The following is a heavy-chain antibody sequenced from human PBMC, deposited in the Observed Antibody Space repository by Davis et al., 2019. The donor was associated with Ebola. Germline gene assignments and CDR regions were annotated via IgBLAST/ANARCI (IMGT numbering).Heavy chain of an antibody. CDR3: AKGLGYCSGGSCFLYYYYGMDV. CDR2: ISGSGGST. V-gene: IGHV3-23*01. D-gene: IGHD2-15*01. J-gene: IGHJ6*02. CDR1: GFTFSSYA. Sequence: GESLKISCAASGFTFSSYAMSWVRQAPGKGLEWVSAISGSGGSTYYADSVKGRFTISRDNSKNTLYLQMNSLRAEDTAVYYCAKGLGYCSGGSCFLYYYYGMDVWGQGTTVTVSS.